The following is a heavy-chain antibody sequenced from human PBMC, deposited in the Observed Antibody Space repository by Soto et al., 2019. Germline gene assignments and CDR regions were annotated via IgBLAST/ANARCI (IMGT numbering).Heavy chain of an antibody. CDR1: GFTFSAYA. V-gene: IGHV3-23*01. CDR3: VKGSPEQYFVF. J-gene: IGHJ4*02. CDR2: VTESGSTT. D-gene: IGHD6-19*01. Sequence: EVQLLESGGGLVQPGESLRLSCAASGFTFSAYAMYWVRQSPGKAPEWVSAVTESGSTTFYADSVKGRFTISRNNSKNTRDLKMRSLRAQDTALYYWVKGSPEQYFVFWGQGTMVTVSS.